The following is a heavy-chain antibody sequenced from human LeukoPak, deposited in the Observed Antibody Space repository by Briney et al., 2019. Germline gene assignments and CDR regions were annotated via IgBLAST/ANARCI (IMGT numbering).Heavy chain of an antibody. J-gene: IGHJ4*02. CDR1: GITFSVAW. D-gene: IGHD7-27*01. Sequence: GGSLRLSCAASGITFSVAWMNWVRQAPGKGLEWVGRIKSNTDGGATDYAAPVKDRFTISRNDSEKTLYLQMNSLKTEDTAVYYCITEPPGVVFWGQGTLVTVSS. CDR2: IKSNTDGGAT. V-gene: IGHV3-15*01. CDR3: ITEPPGVVF.